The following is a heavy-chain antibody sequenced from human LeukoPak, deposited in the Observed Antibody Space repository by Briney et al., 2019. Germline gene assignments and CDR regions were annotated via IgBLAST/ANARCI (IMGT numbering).Heavy chain of an antibody. Sequence: GGSLRLSCAASGFTFSSYIMNWVRQASGKGLEWVSSISTSSSYKYYADSVKGRFTISRDNAKNSLYLQMNSLRAEDTAVYYCARDRLDYGGHSCFHCWGQGTLVTVSS. CDR2: ISTSSSYK. J-gene: IGHJ4*02. D-gene: IGHD4-23*01. CDR3: ARDRLDYGGHSCFHC. V-gene: IGHV3-21*01. CDR1: GFTFSSYI.